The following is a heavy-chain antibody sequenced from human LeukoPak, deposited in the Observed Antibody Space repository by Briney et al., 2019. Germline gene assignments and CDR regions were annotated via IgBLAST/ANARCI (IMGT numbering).Heavy chain of an antibody. D-gene: IGHD6-19*01. CDR3: ARHGWGSRYYYYGMDV. CDR2: LYSGGNT. CDR1: GSSVSNNY. V-gene: IGHV3-53*01. J-gene: IGHJ6*02. Sequence: PGGSLRLSCAASGSSVSNNYMSWVRQAPGKGLEWVSVLYSGGNTYYADSVQGRFTISRDNSKNTLYLQMNSLRAEDTAVYYCARHGWGSRYYYYGMDVWGQGTTVTVSS.